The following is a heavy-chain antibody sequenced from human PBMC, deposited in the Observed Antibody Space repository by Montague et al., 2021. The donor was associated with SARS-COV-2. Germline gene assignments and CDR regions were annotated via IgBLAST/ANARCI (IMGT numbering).Heavy chain of an antibody. J-gene: IGHJ3*01. Sequence: SGKVSCKVSGYSITELPMHWVRQAHGKGLEWMGNFDPEDGETIYAQKFQGRVTMTEDTSTDTAYLELSSLRSEDTAVYFCATESAPGFGGVVIYAFELWGQGTMVTVSS. CDR1: GYSITELP. D-gene: IGHD3-16*01. CDR3: ATESAPGFGGVVIYAFEL. V-gene: IGHV1-24*01. CDR2: FDPEDGET.